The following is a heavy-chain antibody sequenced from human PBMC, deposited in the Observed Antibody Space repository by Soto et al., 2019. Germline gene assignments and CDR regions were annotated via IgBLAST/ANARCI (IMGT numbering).Heavy chain of an antibody. D-gene: IGHD1-26*01. CDR3: VRGASLNFDY. CDR1: GIIFDGDG. V-gene: IGHV3-20*04. J-gene: IGHJ4*02. CDR2: VNGTGGST. Sequence: EVQLVESGGGVLRPGGSLRLACAASGIIFDGDGMSWARQATGKGVEWGSGVNGTGGSTGYADSVKGRFTFSRDNAKNFRFLQMNSLRVEDTAFYYCVRGASLNFDYWCQGTLGTVSS.